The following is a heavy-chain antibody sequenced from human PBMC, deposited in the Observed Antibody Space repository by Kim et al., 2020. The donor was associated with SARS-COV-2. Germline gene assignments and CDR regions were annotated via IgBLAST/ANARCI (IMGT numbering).Heavy chain of an antibody. CDR2: IYHSGST. CDR3: ARDRGGFGELLFPRWYYYYGMDV. Sequence: SETLSLTCAVSGGSISSSNWWSWVRQPPGRGLEWIGEIYHSGSTNYHPSLKSLVTISVDKTKNQFSRQLSSVTAADTAVYYCARDRGGFGELLFPRWYYYYGMDVWGQGTTVTVSS. CDR1: GGSISSSNW. J-gene: IGHJ6*02. V-gene: IGHV4-4*02. D-gene: IGHD3-10*01.